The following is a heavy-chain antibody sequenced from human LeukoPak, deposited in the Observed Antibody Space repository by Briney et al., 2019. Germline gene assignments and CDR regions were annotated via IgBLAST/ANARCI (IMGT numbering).Heavy chain of an antibody. CDR1: GFTFSSYS. D-gene: IGHD3-22*01. CDR2: ISSSSSYI. J-gene: IGHJ4*02. V-gene: IGHV3-21*01. Sequence: GGSLRLSCAASGFTFSSYSMNWVRQAPGKGLEWVSSISSSSSYIYYADSVKGRFTISRDNAKNSLYLQMNSLRAEDTAVYYCARLVLYDSSGYCFDYWGQGTLVTVSS. CDR3: ARLVLYDSSGYCFDY.